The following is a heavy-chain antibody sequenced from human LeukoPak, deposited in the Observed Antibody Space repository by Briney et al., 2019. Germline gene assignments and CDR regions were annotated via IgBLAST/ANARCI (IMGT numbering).Heavy chain of an antibody. CDR3: ARGYYYDSSGAFDI. V-gene: IGHV3-30*04. D-gene: IGHD3-22*01. CDR2: ISYDGSNK. J-gene: IGHJ3*02. Sequence: VGSLRLSCAASGFTFSSYAMHWVRQAPGKGLEWVAVISYDGSNKYYADSVKGRFTISRDNSKNTLYLQMNSLRAEDTAVYYCARGYYYDSSGAFDIWGQGTMVTVSS. CDR1: GFTFSSYA.